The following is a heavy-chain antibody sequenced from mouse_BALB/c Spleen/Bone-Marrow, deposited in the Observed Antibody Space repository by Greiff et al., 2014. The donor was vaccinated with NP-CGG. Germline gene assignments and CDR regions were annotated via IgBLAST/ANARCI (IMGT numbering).Heavy chain of an antibody. CDR1: GYTFTTYW. V-gene: IGHV1S81*02. CDR3: ARGDGKYAFAY. J-gene: IGHJ3*01. D-gene: IGHD2-1*01. CDR2: INPSNGRT. Sequence: VKLQESGAELVKPGASVKLSCKASGYTFTTYWMQRVKQRPGQGLEWIGEINPSNGRTNYNEKFKRKATLTVDKSSSTAYMQLSSLTSEDSAVYYCARGDGKYAFAYWGQGTLVTVSA.